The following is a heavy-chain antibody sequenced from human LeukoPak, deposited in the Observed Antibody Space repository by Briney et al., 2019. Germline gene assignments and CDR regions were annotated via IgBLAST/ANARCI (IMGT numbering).Heavy chain of an antibody. D-gene: IGHD6-13*01. Sequence: PSQTLSLTCTVSGASISSGDYLWSWIRQPPGKGLEWIGYIYYSGSTNYNPSLKSRVTMSVDTSKNQFSLKLSSVTAADTAVYYCARGVAAPIYYYYYMDVWGKGTTVTVSS. V-gene: IGHV4-61*08. CDR1: GASISSGDYL. CDR2: IYYSGST. CDR3: ARGVAAPIYYYYYMDV. J-gene: IGHJ6*03.